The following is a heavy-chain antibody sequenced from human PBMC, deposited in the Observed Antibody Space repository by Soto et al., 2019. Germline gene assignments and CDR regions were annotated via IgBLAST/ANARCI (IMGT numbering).Heavy chain of an antibody. Sequence: TSETLSLTCAVYGGSFSGYYWSWIRQPPGKGLEWIGEINHSGSTNYNPSLKSRVTISVDTSKNQFSLKLSSVTAADTAVYYCARAAAGKGGYYFDYWGQGPLVTVSS. V-gene: IGHV4-34*01. CDR2: INHSGST. D-gene: IGHD6-13*01. CDR3: ARAAAGKGGYYFDY. J-gene: IGHJ4*02. CDR1: GGSFSGYY.